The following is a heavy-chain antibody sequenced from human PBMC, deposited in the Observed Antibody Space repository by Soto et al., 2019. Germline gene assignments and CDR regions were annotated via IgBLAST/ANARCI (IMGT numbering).Heavy chain of an antibody. CDR2: ISYDGSNK. Sequence: GGSLRLSCAASGFTFSSYGMHWVRQAPGKGLEWVAVISYDGSNKYYADSVKGRFTISRDDSKNTLYLQMNSLRAEDTAVYYCAKVFSRYFDWPHLDYWGQGTLVTVSS. J-gene: IGHJ4*02. V-gene: IGHV3-30*18. CDR1: GFTFSSYG. CDR3: AKVFSRYFDWPHLDY. D-gene: IGHD3-9*01.